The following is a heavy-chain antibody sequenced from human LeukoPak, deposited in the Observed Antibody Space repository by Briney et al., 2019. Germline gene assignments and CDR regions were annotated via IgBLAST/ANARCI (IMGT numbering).Heavy chain of an antibody. Sequence: GGSLRLSCEASGFTFSDYYMSWIRQAPGKGLEWLAYISGSENYIYYADSVKGRFTISRDNAKNSVYLQMDGLRVEDTARYYCARDFIPAATFHSWGQGTRVTVSS. D-gene: IGHD6-25*01. CDR3: ARDFIPAATFHS. CDR2: ISGSENYI. CDR1: GFTFSDYY. V-gene: IGHV3-11*04. J-gene: IGHJ4*02.